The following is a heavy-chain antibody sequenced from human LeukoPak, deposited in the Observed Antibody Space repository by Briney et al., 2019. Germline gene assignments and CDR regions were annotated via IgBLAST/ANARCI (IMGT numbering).Heavy chain of an antibody. J-gene: IGHJ4*02. D-gene: IGHD5-18*01. Sequence: ASVKVSCKASGYTFTGYYMHWVRQAPGQGLEWMGWINPNSGGTNYAQKFQGRVTMTRDTSISTAYMELRSLRSDDTAVYYCAREESGYSYGTNCFDYWGQGTLVTVSS. CDR1: GYTFTGYY. V-gene: IGHV1-2*02. CDR3: AREESGYSYGTNCFDY. CDR2: INPNSGGT.